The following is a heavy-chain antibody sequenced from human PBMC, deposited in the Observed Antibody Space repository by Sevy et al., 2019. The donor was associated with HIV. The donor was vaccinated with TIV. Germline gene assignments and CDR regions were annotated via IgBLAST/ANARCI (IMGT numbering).Heavy chain of an antibody. CDR3: ARDWGGFGSLDV. CDR1: GFTFSSYA. Sequence: GGSLRLSCAASGFTFSSYAMSWVRQAPGKGLEWVANIKQDGSEKYYVDSVKGRFTSSRDNAKNSLYLQMNSLRAEDTAVYYCARDWGGFGSLDVWGKGTTVTVSS. V-gene: IGHV3-7*03. J-gene: IGHJ6*04. CDR2: IKQDGSEK. D-gene: IGHD2-21*01.